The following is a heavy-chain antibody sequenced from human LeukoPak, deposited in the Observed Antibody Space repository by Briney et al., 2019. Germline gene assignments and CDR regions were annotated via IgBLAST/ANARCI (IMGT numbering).Heavy chain of an antibody. D-gene: IGHD6-13*01. CDR1: GYTFTSYG. CDR2: ISVHNGNT. V-gene: IGHV1-18*01. Sequence: ASVKVSCKASGYTFTSYGLSWVRQAPGQGLEWMGWISVHNGNTQYAPKLQGRVTMTTDTSTRTAYMELRSLRSDDTAVYYCARGKQPPNIYFFDYWGQGTLVTVSS. CDR3: ARGKQPPNIYFFDY. J-gene: IGHJ4*02.